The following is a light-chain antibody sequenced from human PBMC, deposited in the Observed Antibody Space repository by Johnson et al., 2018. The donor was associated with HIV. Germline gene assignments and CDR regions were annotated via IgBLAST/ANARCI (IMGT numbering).Light chain of an antibody. J-gene: IGLJ1*01. CDR2: ENS. CDR1: SSNIGNTY. V-gene: IGLV1-51*02. CDR3: GTWDSSLSAYV. Sequence: QSVLTQPPSVSAAPGQEVTISCSGSSSNIGNTYVSWYQQLPGTAPKLLIYENSKRPSGIPDRFSGSKSGPSATLGITGLQTGDEADYYCGTWDSSLSAYVFGTGTKVTVL.